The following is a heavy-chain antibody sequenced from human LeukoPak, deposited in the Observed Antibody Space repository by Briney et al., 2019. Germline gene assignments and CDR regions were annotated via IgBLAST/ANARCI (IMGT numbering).Heavy chain of an antibody. CDR1: GGTLSSYA. Sequence: ASVKVSCKASGGTLSSYAISWVRQAPGQGLEWMGGIIPIFGTANYAQKFQGRVTITADESTSTAYMELSSLRSEDTAVYYCARQGPGDSSGYYYFFDYWGQGTLVTVSS. CDR2: IIPIFGTA. J-gene: IGHJ4*02. V-gene: IGHV1-69*13. CDR3: ARQGPGDSSGYYYFFDY. D-gene: IGHD3-22*01.